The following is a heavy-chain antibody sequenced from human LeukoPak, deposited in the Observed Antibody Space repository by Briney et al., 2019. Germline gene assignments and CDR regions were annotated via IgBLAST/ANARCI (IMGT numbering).Heavy chain of an antibody. D-gene: IGHD5-18*01. Sequence: PGGSLRLSCEASGFTFNTYSMNWARQAPGKGLEWVSSIDSSGGYMFYADSVKGRFTISRDNAKNSLYLQMNSLRAEDTAVYYCARDGSGELWYHGDAFDIWGQGTMVTVSS. CDR1: GFTFNTYS. V-gene: IGHV3-21*01. CDR2: IDSSGGYM. CDR3: ARDGSGELWYHGDAFDI. J-gene: IGHJ3*02.